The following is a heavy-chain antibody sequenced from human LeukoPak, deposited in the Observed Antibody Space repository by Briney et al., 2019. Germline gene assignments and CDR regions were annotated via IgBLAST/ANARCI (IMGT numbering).Heavy chain of an antibody. Sequence: PGGSLRLSCTASGFTFSNYAMNWVRLAPGKGLEWVSAISANGANTYYADSVRGRFTISRDNSKDTVFLQMNSLRAEDTALYYCAKNPPALSRVSDYWGQGIVVSVSS. CDR2: ISANGANT. D-gene: IGHD2/OR15-2a*01. CDR3: AKNPPALSRVSDY. CDR1: GFTFSNYA. V-gene: IGHV3-23*01. J-gene: IGHJ4*02.